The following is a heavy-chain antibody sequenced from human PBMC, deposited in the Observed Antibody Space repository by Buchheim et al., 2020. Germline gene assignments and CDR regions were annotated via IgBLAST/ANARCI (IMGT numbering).Heavy chain of an antibody. CDR1: GFTFSSYA. CDR2: ISYDGSNK. V-gene: IGHV3-30-3*01. Sequence: QVQLVESGGGVVQPGRSLRLSCAASGFTFSSYAMHWVRQAPGEGLEWVAVISYDGSNKYYADSVKGRFTISRDNSKNTLYLQMNSLRAEDTAVYYCARWELSDWYFDLWGRGTL. J-gene: IGHJ2*01. CDR3: ARWELSDWYFDL. D-gene: IGHD1-26*01.